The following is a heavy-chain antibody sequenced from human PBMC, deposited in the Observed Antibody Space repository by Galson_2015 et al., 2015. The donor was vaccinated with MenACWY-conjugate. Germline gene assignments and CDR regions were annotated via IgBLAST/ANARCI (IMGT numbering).Heavy chain of an antibody. J-gene: IGHJ6*03. V-gene: IGHV3-30*18. CDR2: ISYDGSDK. Sequence: SLRLSCAASGFIFTSCGMHWVRQAPGKGLEWVALISYDGSDKYYADSVKGRITISRDNSKNTLYPQMNSLRGDDTAVYYCAKFRQYDCGSGTYSYSYYMDDSVNGTSVAVAS. D-gene: IGHD3-10*01. CDR1: GFIFTSCG. CDR3: AKFRQYDCGSGTYSYSYYMDD.